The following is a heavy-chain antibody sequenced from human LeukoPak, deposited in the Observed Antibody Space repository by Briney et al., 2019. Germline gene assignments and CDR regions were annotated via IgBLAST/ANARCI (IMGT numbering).Heavy chain of an antibody. V-gene: IGHV3-7*01. Sequence: GGSLRLSCAASGFTFRGFSMSWVRQSPTKGLEWVANIKQDGSERYYVDFVKGRFTISRDNAKNSLSLQMNNLRVEDTAVYYCARAGSHWHYVYWGQGTVVTVSS. J-gene: IGHJ4*02. CDR1: GFTFRGFS. CDR3: ARAGSHWHYVY. CDR2: IKQDGSER. D-gene: IGHD3-10*01.